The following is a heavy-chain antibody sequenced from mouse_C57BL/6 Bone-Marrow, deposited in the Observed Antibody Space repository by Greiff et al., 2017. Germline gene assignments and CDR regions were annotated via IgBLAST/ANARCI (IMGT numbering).Heavy chain of an antibody. Sequence: VQLQQSGPELVKPGASVKMSCKASGYTFTDYNMHWVKQSHGKSLEWIGYINPNNGGTSYNQKFKGKATLTVNKSSSTAYMELRSLTSEDAAVYYCANRGGYYRYFDVWGTGTTVTVSS. CDR2: INPNNGGT. CDR3: ANRGGYYRYFDV. CDR1: GYTFTDYN. J-gene: IGHJ1*03. D-gene: IGHD1-1*02. V-gene: IGHV1-22*01.